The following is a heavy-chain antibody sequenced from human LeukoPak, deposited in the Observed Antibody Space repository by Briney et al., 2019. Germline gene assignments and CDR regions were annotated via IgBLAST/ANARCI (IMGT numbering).Heavy chain of an antibody. J-gene: IGHJ4*02. Sequence: GASVTVSCKASGYTFTSDYMHCVRHAPGQGLEWMGLINPSGGSTIYAQKFQGRVTMTRDTSTSTVYMELSSLRSEDTAVYYCARRGRRYYYDSSGYPFDYWGQGTLVTVSS. V-gene: IGHV1-46*01. D-gene: IGHD3-22*01. CDR3: ARRGRRYYYDSSGYPFDY. CDR1: GYTFTSDY. CDR2: INPSGGST.